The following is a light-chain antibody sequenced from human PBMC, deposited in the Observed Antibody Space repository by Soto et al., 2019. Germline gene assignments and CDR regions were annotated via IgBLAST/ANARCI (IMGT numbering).Light chain of an antibody. J-gene: IGKJ5*01. CDR3: LQDYNYPIT. V-gene: IGKV1D-13*01. Sequence: AIQLTQSPSSLSASVVDRVTITCRASQGISSALAWYQQKPGKAPKLLIYDASSLESGVPSRFSGSGSETDFTLTISSLQPEDFATYYCLQDYNYPITFGQGTRLEIK. CDR1: QGISSA. CDR2: DAS.